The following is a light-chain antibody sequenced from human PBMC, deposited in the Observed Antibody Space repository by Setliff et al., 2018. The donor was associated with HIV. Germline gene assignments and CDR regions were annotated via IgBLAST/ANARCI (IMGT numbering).Light chain of an antibody. V-gene: IGLV2-14*03. CDR3: CSYAGSSTSYV. J-gene: IGLJ1*01. CDR1: NSDVGGYNY. Sequence: QSALAQPASVSASPGQSITISCTGTNSDVGGYNYVSWFQQHPGKAPKLMIFDVSNRPSGVSNRFSASESGNTASLTISGLQAEDDADYYCCSYAGSSTSYVFGTGTKVTVL. CDR2: DVS.